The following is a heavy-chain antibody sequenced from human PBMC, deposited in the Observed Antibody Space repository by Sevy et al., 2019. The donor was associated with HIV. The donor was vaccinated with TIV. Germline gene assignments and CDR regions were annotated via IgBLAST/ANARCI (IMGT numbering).Heavy chain of an antibody. V-gene: IGHV4-34*01. Sequence: SETLSLTCAVYGGSFSGYYWRWSRQPPGKGLEWIGEINHTGGTNYNPSLKSRVTISVDKSKNQFSLRLTSITAADTAMYYCASLDHWGQGTLVTVSS. CDR1: GGSFSGYY. J-gene: IGHJ4*02. CDR3: ASLDH. CDR2: INHTGGT.